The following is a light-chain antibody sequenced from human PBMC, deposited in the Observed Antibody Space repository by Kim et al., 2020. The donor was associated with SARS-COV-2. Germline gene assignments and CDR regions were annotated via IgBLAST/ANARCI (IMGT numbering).Light chain of an antibody. J-gene: IGLJ3*02. V-gene: IGLV3-21*04. CDR2: YDT. Sequence: APGEAARISCEAKNIGSKSVHWYQQKSGQAPMVVIYYDTHRPSGIPERFSGSNSGNTATLIIISVEAGDEADYYCQVWDGSSDEWVFGGGTQLTVL. CDR3: QVWDGSSDEWV. CDR1: NIGSKS.